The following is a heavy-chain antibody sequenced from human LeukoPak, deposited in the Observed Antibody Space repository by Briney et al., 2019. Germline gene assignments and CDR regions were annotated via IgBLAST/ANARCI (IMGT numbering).Heavy chain of an antibody. D-gene: IGHD2/OR15-2a*01. Sequence: KPGGSLRLSCAASGFTFRDYAMIGVRQAPGEGLEWVSSISDNAGDIHYADSVKGRFTISRDNSKNTLYPQMNSLRAEDTAVYYCAKVTLSNSWDMHFDYWGQGTLVTVSS. V-gene: IGHV3-23*01. J-gene: IGHJ4*02. CDR2: ISDNAGDI. CDR1: GFTFRDYA. CDR3: AKVTLSNSWDMHFDY.